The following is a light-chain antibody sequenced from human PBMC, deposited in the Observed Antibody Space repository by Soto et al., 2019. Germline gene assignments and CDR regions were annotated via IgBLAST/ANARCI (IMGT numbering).Light chain of an antibody. J-gene: IGKJ5*01. V-gene: IGKV2-28*01. CDR1: QSLLHSNGYNY. Sequence: DMVMTQSPFSLPFTPGEPASISCRSSQSLLHSNGYNYLDWYLQKPGQSPHLLIYLGSNRASGVPDRFSGSGSGTDFTLRISRVEAEDVGVYYCMQALQTPPAFGQGTRLE. CDR2: LGS. CDR3: MQALQTPPA.